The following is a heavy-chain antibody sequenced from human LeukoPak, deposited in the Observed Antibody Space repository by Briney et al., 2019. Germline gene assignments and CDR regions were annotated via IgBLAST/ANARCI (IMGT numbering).Heavy chain of an antibody. V-gene: IGHV3-48*01. CDR3: ARDFFTMIVPDANNDAFDI. Sequence: GGSLRLSCAASGFTFSSYSMNWVRQAPGKGLEWVSYISSSSSTIYYADSVKGRFTISRDNAKNSLYLQMNSLRAEDTAVYYCARDFFTMIVPDANNDAFDIWGQGTMVTVSS. CDR1: GFTFSSYS. D-gene: IGHD3-22*01. J-gene: IGHJ3*02. CDR2: ISSSSSTI.